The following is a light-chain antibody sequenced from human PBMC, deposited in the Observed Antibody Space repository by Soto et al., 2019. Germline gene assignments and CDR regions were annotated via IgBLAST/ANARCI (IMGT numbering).Light chain of an antibody. J-gene: IGKJ2*01. Sequence: DIQMTQSPSTLSASIGDRITITCRASQNINTWLAWYQQKPGRAPKVLIYDASSLESGVPSRISGSGSVTEFILTISSLQLDDFATYYCHQYYGYPYTFGQGTKLEIK. CDR1: QNINTW. V-gene: IGKV1-5*01. CDR3: HQYYGYPYT. CDR2: DAS.